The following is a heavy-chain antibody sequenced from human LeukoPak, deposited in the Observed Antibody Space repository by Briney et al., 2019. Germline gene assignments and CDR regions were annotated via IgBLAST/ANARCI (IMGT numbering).Heavy chain of an antibody. J-gene: IGHJ4*02. V-gene: IGHV4-34*01. Sequence: SETLSLTCAVYGGSFSGYYWSWNRQPPGKGLEWIGEINHSGSTNYNPSLKSRVTISVDTSKNQFSLKLSSVTAADTAVYYCARGHIILDYWGQGTLVTVSS. D-gene: IGHD3-3*01. CDR2: INHSGST. CDR1: GGSFSGYY. CDR3: ARGHIILDY.